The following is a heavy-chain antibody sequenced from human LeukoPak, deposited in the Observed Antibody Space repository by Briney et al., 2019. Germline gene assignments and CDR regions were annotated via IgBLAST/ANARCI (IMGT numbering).Heavy chain of an antibody. J-gene: IGHJ5*02. CDR1: GFTFSSYA. V-gene: IGHV3-23*01. Sequence: GGSLRLSWAASGFTFSSYAMSWVRQAPGKGLEWVSAISGSGGSTYYADSVKGRFTISRDNSKNTLYLQMNSLRAEDTAVYYCAKDPIWFGELPTTDPWGQGTLVTVSS. CDR2: ISGSGGST. D-gene: IGHD3-10*01. CDR3: AKDPIWFGELPTTDP.